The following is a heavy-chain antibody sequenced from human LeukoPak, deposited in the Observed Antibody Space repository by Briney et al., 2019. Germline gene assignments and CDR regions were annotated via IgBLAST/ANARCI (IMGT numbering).Heavy chain of an antibody. J-gene: IGHJ4*02. CDR3: AQGDSSGWYGGVADFDY. CDR2: IRYDGSNK. V-gene: IGHV3-30*02. D-gene: IGHD6-19*01. Sequence: GGSLRLSCAASGFTFSSYGMHWVRQAPGKGLEWVAFIRYDGSNKYYADSVKGRFTISRDNSKNTLYLQMNSLRAEDTAVYYCAQGDSSGWYGGVADFDYWGQGTLVTVSS. CDR1: GFTFSSYG.